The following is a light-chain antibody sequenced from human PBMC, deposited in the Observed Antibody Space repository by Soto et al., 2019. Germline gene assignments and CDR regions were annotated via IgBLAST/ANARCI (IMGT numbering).Light chain of an antibody. CDR1: QSISSW. Sequence: DIQMTQSPSTLSASVVDRVTITCRASQSISSWLAWYQQKPGKAPKLLIYKASSLESGVPSRFSGSGSGTEFTLTISSLQPDDFATYYCQQYNSYSRTFGQGPKVEIK. V-gene: IGKV1-5*03. CDR2: KAS. CDR3: QQYNSYSRT. J-gene: IGKJ1*01.